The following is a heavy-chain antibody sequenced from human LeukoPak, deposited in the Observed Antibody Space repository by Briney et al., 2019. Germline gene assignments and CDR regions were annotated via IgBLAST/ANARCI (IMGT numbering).Heavy chain of an antibody. Sequence: GRSLRLSSAASGFTFSSYGMHWVRQAPGKGLEWVAVIWYDGSNKYYADSVKGRFTISRDNSKNTLYLQMNSLRAEDTAVYYCARDSVNMTTGDYWGQGTLVTVSS. CDR2: IWYDGSNK. D-gene: IGHD4-17*01. CDR1: GFTFSSYG. J-gene: IGHJ4*02. CDR3: ARDSVNMTTGDY. V-gene: IGHV3-33*01.